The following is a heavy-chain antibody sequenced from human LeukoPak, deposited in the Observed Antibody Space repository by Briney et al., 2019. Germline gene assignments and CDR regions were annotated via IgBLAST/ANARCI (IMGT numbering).Heavy chain of an antibody. CDR2: IYYSGST. CDR1: GGSISSGDYY. CDR3: AREEVDIVATRGYFDY. D-gene: IGHD5-12*01. J-gene: IGHJ4*02. V-gene: IGHV4-30-4*08. Sequence: PSQTLSLTCTVSGGSISSGDYYWSWIRQPPGKGLEWIGYIYYSGSTYYNPSLKSRVTISVDTSKNQFSLKLSSVTAADTAVYYCAREEVDIVATRGYFDYWGQGTLVTVSS.